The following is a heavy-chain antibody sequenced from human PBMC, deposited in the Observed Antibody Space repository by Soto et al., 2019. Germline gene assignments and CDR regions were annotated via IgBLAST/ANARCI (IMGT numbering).Heavy chain of an antibody. CDR3: AVVGSTGTWFGP. Sequence: QLQLQEAGPGLVKPSETLSHTCTVSGGSISSSDFYWGWLRQPPGKGLDFIGSMYYRGTTYFNPSVKKRITISVDTSKNQFSLKLFSVTAADSAVYYCAVVGSTGTWFGPWGQGALVTVSS. D-gene: IGHD3-22*01. CDR1: GGSISSSDFY. CDR2: MYYRGTT. J-gene: IGHJ5*02. V-gene: IGHV4-39*01.